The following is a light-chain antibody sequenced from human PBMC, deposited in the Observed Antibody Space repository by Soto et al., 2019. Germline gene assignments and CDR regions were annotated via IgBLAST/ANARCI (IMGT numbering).Light chain of an antibody. CDR2: GVS. Sequence: EILMTQSPATLSVSPGEGATLSCRASQSVGTKLAWYQQKPGQAPRLLIFGVSTRATGVPARFSGSGSATHFRPINSSLESEDVEVYYCQQYSDGTRQYTFGQGTKVEIK. V-gene: IGKV3-15*01. J-gene: IGKJ2*01. CDR3: QQYSDGTRQYT. CDR1: QSVGTK.